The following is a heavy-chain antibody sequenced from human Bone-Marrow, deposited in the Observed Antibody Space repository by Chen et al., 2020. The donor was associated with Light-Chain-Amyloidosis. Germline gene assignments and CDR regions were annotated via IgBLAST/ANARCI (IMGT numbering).Heavy chain of an antibody. CDR2: INHSGST. J-gene: IGHJ5*02. CDR1: GGSFSGYY. D-gene: IGHD3-10*01. Sequence: QVQLQQWGAGLLKPSETLSLTCAVYGGSFSGYYWSWIRQPPGKGLEWIGEINHSGSTNYNPSLKSRVTISVDTSKNQFSLELSSVTAADTAVYYCARSRPFYGSGSYYTLWWFDPWGQGTLVTVSS. V-gene: IGHV4-34*01. CDR3: ARSRPFYGSGSYYTLWWFDP.